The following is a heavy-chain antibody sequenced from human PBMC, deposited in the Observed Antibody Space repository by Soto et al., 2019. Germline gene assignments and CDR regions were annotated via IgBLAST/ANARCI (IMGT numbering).Heavy chain of an antibody. Sequence: QVQLVESGGGMVQPGTSLRLSCAASGFTFNSLSLHWVRQRPDKGLEWVAVISHDGRVTFYADFVKGRCTVSSANSKKTIYLQVNSLRAEDTAVYYCAREPYGDSQYFDYWGQGTLVTVSS. V-gene: IGHV3-30*04. CDR3: AREPYGDSQYFDY. CDR1: GFTFNSLS. J-gene: IGHJ4*02. CDR2: ISHDGRVT. D-gene: IGHD2-21*02.